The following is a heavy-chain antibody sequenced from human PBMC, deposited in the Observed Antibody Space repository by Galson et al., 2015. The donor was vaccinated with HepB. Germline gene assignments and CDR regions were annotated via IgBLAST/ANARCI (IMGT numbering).Heavy chain of an antibody. V-gene: IGHV3-30*18. CDR2: ISYDGSNK. CDR3: AKDFAAYYYGMDV. Sequence: SLRLSCAASGFTFSSYGVHWVRQAPGKGLEWVAVISYDGSNKYYADSVKGRFTISRDNSKNTLYLQMNSLRAEDTAVYYCAKDFAAYYYGMDVWGQGTTVTVSS. D-gene: IGHD6-13*01. J-gene: IGHJ6*02. CDR1: GFTFSSYG.